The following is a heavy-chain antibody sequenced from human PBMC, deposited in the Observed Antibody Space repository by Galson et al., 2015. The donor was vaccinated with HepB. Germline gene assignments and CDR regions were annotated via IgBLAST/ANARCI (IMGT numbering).Heavy chain of an antibody. J-gene: IGHJ3*02. CDR1: GFIFRTYG. CDR2: ISDDGSNR. D-gene: IGHD3-10*01. Sequence: SLRLSCAASGFIFRTYGMHWVRQAPGKGLEWVAVISDDGSNRYYADSVKGRFTISRDNSKNTAYLQMNSLRAEDTAVYYCAKDLYGSHLIDSFDIWGQGTMVTVSS. CDR3: AKDLYGSHLIDSFDI. V-gene: IGHV3-30*18.